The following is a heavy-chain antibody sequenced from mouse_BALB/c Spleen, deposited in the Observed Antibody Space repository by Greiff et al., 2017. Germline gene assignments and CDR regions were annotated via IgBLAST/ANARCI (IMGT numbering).Heavy chain of an antibody. CDR2: IRNKANGYTT. V-gene: IGHV7-3*02. CDR3: ARDMES. Sequence: EVKLMESGGGLVQPGGSLRLSCATSGFTFTDYYMSWVRQPPGKALEWLGFIRNKANGYTTEYSASVKGRFTISRDNSQSILYLQMNTLRAEDSATYYCARDMESWGQGTTLTVSS. J-gene: IGHJ2*01. CDR1: GFTFTDYY.